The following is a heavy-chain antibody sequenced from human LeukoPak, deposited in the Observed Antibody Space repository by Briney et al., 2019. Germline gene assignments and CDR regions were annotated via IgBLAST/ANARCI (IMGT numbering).Heavy chain of an antibody. CDR2: VSGSGGGT. V-gene: IGHV3-23*01. CDR3: AKTTTRYSSGRYPGWPVDY. D-gene: IGHD6-19*01. J-gene: IGHJ4*02. CDR1: VFTFGSYA. Sequence: GGSLRLSCAASVFTFGSYAVSWVRQAPGKGLEWVSGVSGSGGGTYYADSVKGRFTISRDNSKNTVYLQMNSLSTEDTAVYRCAKTTTRYSSGRYPGWPVDYWVQGTLVTVSS.